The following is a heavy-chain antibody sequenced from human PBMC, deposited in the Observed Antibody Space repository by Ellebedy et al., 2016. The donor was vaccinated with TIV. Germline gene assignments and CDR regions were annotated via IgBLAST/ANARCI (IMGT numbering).Heavy chain of an antibody. CDR2: IYYSGTT. Sequence: SETLSLTCTVSGGSISNYYWSWIRQPPGKGLDWIGYIYYSGTTNYNPSLKSRVTISVDTSKNQFSLKLSSVTAADTAVYYCARDLGRGYSYGYVFDYWGQGTLVTVSS. D-gene: IGHD5-18*01. J-gene: IGHJ4*02. CDR3: ARDLGRGYSYGYVFDY. CDR1: GGSISNYY. V-gene: IGHV4-59*01.